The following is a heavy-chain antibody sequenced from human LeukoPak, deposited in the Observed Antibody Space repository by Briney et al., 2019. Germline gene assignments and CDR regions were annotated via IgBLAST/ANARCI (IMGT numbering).Heavy chain of an antibody. CDR3: TRDGTPETIWSGYYIDY. Sequence: GGSLRLSCTASGFNSGDYAMSWVRQAPGKGLEWVGFIRSKVHGGTTEYAASVKGRFTISRDDSKSIAPLQMNSLKTEDTAVYYCTRDGTPETIWSGYYIDYWGQGTLVTVSS. J-gene: IGHJ4*02. CDR1: GFNSGDYA. V-gene: IGHV3-49*04. D-gene: IGHD3-3*01. CDR2: IRSKVHGGTT.